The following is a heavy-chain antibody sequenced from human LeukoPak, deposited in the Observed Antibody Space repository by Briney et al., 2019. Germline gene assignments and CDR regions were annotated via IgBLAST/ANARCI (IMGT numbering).Heavy chain of an antibody. CDR1: GYTFTGYY. D-gene: IGHD2-2*02. Sequence: GASVKVSCKASGYTFTGYYMHWVRQAPGQGLEWMGWINPNSGGTNYAQKFQGRVTMTRDTSISTAYMELSRLRSDDTAVYYCARTASYCSSTSCYTRLDYWGQGTLVTVSS. CDR2: INPNSGGT. V-gene: IGHV1-2*02. J-gene: IGHJ4*02. CDR3: ARTASYCSSTSCYTRLDY.